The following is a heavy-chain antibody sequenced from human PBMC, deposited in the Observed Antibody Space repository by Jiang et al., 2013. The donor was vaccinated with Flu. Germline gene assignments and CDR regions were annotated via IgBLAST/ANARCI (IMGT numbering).Heavy chain of an antibody. Sequence: QLLESGGGLVQPGRSLRLSCAASGFTFDDYAMHWVRQAPGKGLEWVSGISWNSGSIGYADSVKGRFTISRDNAKNSLYLQMNSLRAEDTALYYCAKDRSYGSGGFDYWGQGTLVTVSS. J-gene: IGHJ4*02. CDR1: GFTFDDYA. D-gene: IGHD3-10*01. CDR2: ISWNSGSI. V-gene: IGHV3-9*01. CDR3: AKDRSYGSGGFDY.